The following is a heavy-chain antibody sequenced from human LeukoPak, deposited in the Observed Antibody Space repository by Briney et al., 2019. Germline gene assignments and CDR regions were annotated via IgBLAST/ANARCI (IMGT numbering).Heavy chain of an antibody. V-gene: IGHV4-31*03. J-gene: IGHJ4*02. CDR2: IYYSGST. D-gene: IGHD2-2*02. Sequence: SETLSLTCTVSGGSISSGGYYWSWIRQHPGKGLEWIGYIYYSGSTYYNPSLKSRVTISVDTSKNQFSLKLSSVTAADTAVYYCARVPYCSSTSCYTVWGQGTLVTVSS. CDR3: ARVPYCSSTSCYTV. CDR1: GGSISSGGYY.